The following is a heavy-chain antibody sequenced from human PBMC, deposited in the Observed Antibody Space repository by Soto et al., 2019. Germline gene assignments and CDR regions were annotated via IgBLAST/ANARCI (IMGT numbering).Heavy chain of an antibody. CDR3: ARXPYFGFGELLSLNWFDP. Sequence: AAVKVSCKASGYTFTGYYMHWVRQAPGQGLEWMGWINPNSGGTNYAQKFQGRVTMTRDTSISTAYMELSRLRSDDTAVYYCARXPYFGFGELLSLNWFDPWGQGTLVTVSS. CDR1: GYTFTGYY. J-gene: IGHJ5*02. D-gene: IGHD3-10*01. V-gene: IGHV1-2*02. CDR2: INPNSGGT.